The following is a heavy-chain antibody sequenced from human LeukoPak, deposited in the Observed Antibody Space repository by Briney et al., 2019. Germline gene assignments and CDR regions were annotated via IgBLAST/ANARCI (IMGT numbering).Heavy chain of an antibody. V-gene: IGHV3-74*01. CDR3: ARGGVGLDY. J-gene: IGHJ4*02. D-gene: IGHD2-8*01. Sequence: GSLRLSCAASGFTFSTYWMHWVRQAPGKGLVWLSRISSDGSSTNYADSVKGRFTISRDNAKNTLYLQMNSLRAKDTAVYYCARGGVGLDYWGQGTLVSVSS. CDR1: GFTFSTYW. CDR2: ISSDGSST.